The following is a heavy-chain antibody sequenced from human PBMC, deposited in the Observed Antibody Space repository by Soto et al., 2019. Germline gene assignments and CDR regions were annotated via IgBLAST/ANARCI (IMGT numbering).Heavy chain of an antibody. J-gene: IGHJ5*02. CDR1: GCSISSGGYY. D-gene: IGHD3-10*01. Sequence: SETLSLTCTVSGCSISSGGYYWSCIRQHPGKGLEWIGYIYYSGSTYYNPSLKSRVTLSVDTAKNQFSLKLSSVTAADTAVYYCAKDPNQLLWFGELPTNTWFDPWGEGTLVTVSS. CDR2: IYYSGST. V-gene: IGHV4-31*03. CDR3: AKDPNQLLWFGELPTNTWFDP.